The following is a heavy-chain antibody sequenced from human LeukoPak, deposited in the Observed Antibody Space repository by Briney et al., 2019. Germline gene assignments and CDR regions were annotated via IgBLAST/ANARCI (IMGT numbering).Heavy chain of an antibody. V-gene: IGHV4-34*01. Sequence: SETLSLTCAGYGGSFSGYYWSWIRQPPEKELEWIGEINHSGSTNYNPSLKSRVTISVDTSKNQFSLKLSSVTAADTAVYYCARGLRILYAFDIWGQGTMVTVSS. J-gene: IGHJ3*02. CDR1: GGSFSGYY. D-gene: IGHD2-15*01. CDR2: INHSGST. CDR3: ARGLRILYAFDI.